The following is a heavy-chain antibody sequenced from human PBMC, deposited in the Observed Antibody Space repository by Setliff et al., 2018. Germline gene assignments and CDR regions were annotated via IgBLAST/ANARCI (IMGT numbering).Heavy chain of an antibody. CDR1: GYTFTSYA. V-gene: IGHV1-18*01. J-gene: IGHJ4*02. CDR3: ARTSYDYDILTGPGYYFDY. CDR2: ISAYNGNT. Sequence: ASVKVSCKASGYTFTSYAISWVRQAPGQGLEWMGWISAYNGNTNYAQKLQGRVTISVDTSKNQFSLKLSSVTAPDTAVYYCARTSYDYDILTGPGYYFDYWSQGTLVTVSS. D-gene: IGHD3-9*01.